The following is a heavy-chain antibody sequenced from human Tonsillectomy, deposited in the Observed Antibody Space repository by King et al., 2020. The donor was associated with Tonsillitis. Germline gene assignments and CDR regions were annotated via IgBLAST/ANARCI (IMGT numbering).Heavy chain of an antibody. CDR3: ARLGSSTSSAFYYMDV. J-gene: IGHJ6*03. CDR1: GGTFSSYA. Sequence: QLVQSGTEVKKPGSSVKVSCKASGGTFSSYAFSWLRQAPGQGLEWVGYIVPILKLANYAQKFQGRVTITAGKSTSTAYLELSSLRSDDTAVYFCARLGSSTSSAFYYMDVWGKGTTVTVSS. CDR2: IVPILKLA. D-gene: IGHD6-6*01. V-gene: IGHV1-69*04.